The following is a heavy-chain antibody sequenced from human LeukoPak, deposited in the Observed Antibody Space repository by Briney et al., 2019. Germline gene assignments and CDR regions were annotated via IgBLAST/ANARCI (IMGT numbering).Heavy chain of an antibody. CDR3: ARDLAARYFDY. V-gene: IGHV3-33*01. J-gene: IGHJ4*02. Sequence: GGSLKLSCEASGFTFSSYGMHWVRQAPGKGLEWVAVIWYDGSKKYYGDSVKGRVTISRDNSNNTLYLQMNSLRGEDTAIYYCARDLAARYFDYWGQGTLVTVSS. CDR2: IWYDGSKK. CDR1: GFTFSSYG. D-gene: IGHD6-6*01.